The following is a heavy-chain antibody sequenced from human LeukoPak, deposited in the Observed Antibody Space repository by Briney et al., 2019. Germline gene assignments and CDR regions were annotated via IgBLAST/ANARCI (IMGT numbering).Heavy chain of an antibody. CDR1: GFTFSHYG. J-gene: IGHJ2*01. CDR2: IWNDGSNK. CDR3: ARVGDHFHWYLDL. V-gene: IGHV3-33*01. D-gene: IGHD3-3*02. Sequence: PGGSLRLSCATSGFTFSHYGMHWVRQAPGKGLEWVAVIWNDGSNKYYGDSVKGRFTISRDNSKNTLYLQMNSLTVEDTAVYYCARVGDHFHWYLDLWGRGTLVTVSS.